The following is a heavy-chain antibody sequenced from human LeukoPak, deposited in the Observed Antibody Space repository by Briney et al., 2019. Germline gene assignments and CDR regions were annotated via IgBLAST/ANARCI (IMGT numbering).Heavy chain of an antibody. CDR3: ARGWLQFFDY. CDR2: IIPIFGTA. V-gene: IGHV1-69*13. Sequence: ASVKVSCKASGGTFSSYAISWVRQAPGQGLEWMGGIIPIFGTANYAQKFQGRVTITADESTSTAYMEPSSLRSEDTAVYYCARGWLQFFDYWGQGTLVTVSS. J-gene: IGHJ4*02. D-gene: IGHD5-24*01. CDR1: GGTFSSYA.